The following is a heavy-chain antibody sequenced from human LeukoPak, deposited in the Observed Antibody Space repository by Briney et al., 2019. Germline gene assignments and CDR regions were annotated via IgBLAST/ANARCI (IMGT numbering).Heavy chain of an antibody. Sequence: GGSLRLSCAASGFTFSSYWMHWVRQAPGKGLVWVSRINSEGSSTSYADSVKGRFTISRDDAKNTLYLQMNSLRAEGTAVYYCARVPYYDFWSGSPTPKYGMDVWGQGTTVTVSS. V-gene: IGHV3-74*01. J-gene: IGHJ6*02. D-gene: IGHD3-3*01. CDR3: ARVPYYDFWSGSPTPKYGMDV. CDR1: GFTFSSYW. CDR2: INSEGSST.